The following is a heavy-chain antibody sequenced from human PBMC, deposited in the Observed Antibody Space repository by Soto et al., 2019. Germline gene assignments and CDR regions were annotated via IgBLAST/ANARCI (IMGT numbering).Heavy chain of an antibody. D-gene: IGHD2-15*01. V-gene: IGHV3-33*01. CDR1: GFTFSSYG. J-gene: IGHJ4*02. CDR3: ARDLYCSGGSCQTIDY. Sequence: QVPLVESGGGVVQPGRSLRLSCAASGFTFSSYGMHWVRQAPGKGLEWVAVIWYDGSNKYYADSVKGRFTISRDNSKNTLYLQMNSLRAEDTAVYYCARDLYCSGGSCQTIDYWGQGTLVTVSS. CDR2: IWYDGSNK.